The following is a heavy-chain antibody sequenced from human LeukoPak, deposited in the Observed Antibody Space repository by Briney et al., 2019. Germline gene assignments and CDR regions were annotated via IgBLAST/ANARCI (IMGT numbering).Heavy chain of an antibody. CDR1: GFTFSTYT. J-gene: IGHJ4*02. D-gene: IGHD5-24*01. CDR2: ISSSSSHI. Sequence: GGSLRLSCTASGFTFSTYTMSCVRQAPGKGLEYVSSISSSSSHIHYADSVKGRFAISRDNAKDSLYLQLNSLRADDTAVYYCVGGDGREFWGQGTLVTVSS. CDR3: VGGDGREF. V-gene: IGHV3-21*01.